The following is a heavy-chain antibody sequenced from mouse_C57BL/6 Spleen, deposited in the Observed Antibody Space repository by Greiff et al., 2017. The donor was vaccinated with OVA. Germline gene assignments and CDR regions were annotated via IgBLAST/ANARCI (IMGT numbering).Heavy chain of an antibody. CDR3: ARSHYGSSYGYAMDY. J-gene: IGHJ4*01. V-gene: IGHV1-81*01. D-gene: IGHD1-1*01. Sequence: VKLVESGAELARPGASVKLSCKASGYTFTSYGISWVKQRTGQGLEWIGEIYPRSGNTYYNEKFKGKATLTADKSSSTAYMELRSLTSEDSAVYFCARSHYGSSYGYAMDYWGQGTSVTVSS. CDR1: GYTFTSYG. CDR2: IYPRSGNT.